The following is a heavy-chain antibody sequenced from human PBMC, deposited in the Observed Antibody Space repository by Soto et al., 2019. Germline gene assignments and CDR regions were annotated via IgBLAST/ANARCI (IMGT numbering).Heavy chain of an antibody. CDR3: ANTPWLPGNYFDY. CDR2: ISGSGGST. D-gene: IGHD5-18*01. V-gene: IGHV3-23*01. Sequence: PGGSLRLSCAASGFTFSSYAMSWVRQAPGKGLEWVSAISGSGGSTYYADSVKGRFTISRDNSKNTLYLQMNSLRAEDTAVYYWANTPWLPGNYFDYWGKGTLVTVPQ. CDR1: GFTFSSYA. J-gene: IGHJ4*02.